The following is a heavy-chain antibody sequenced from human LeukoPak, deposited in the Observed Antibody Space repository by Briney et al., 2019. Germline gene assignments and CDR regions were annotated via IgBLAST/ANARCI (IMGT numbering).Heavy chain of an antibody. Sequence: ASVKVSCKASGYTFTSYGISWVRQAPGQGLEWMGWISAYNGNTNYAQKFQGRVTMTRDTSISTAYMELSRLRSDDTAVYYCARAKTYYYDSSGYPGAFDIWGQGTMVTVSS. CDR1: GYTFTSYG. CDR2: ISAYNGNT. J-gene: IGHJ3*02. CDR3: ARAKTYYYDSSGYPGAFDI. D-gene: IGHD3-22*01. V-gene: IGHV1-18*01.